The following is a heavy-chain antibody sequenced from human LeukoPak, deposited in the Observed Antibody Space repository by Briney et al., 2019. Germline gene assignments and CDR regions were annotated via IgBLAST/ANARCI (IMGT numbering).Heavy chain of an antibody. V-gene: IGHV5-51*01. CDR3: AGMTTVTTDDAFDI. Sequence: NRGESLKISCKGSGYSFTSYWIGWVRQMPGKGLEWLGIIYPGDSDTRYSPSFQGQVTISADKSISTAYLQWSSLKASDTAMYYCAGMTTVTTDDAFDIWGQGTMVTVSS. J-gene: IGHJ3*02. CDR1: GYSFTSYW. D-gene: IGHD4-17*01. CDR2: IYPGDSDT.